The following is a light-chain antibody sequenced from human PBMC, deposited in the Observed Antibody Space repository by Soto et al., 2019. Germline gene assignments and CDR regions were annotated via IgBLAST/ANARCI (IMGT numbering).Light chain of an antibody. Sequence: QSVLTQPPSASGTPGQRVTISCSGSSSNIGSNYVYWYQQLPGTAPKLLIYRNNQRPSGVPDRFSGSKSGTSASLAFSGLRSEDEADYYCAAWDDSLGVVFGGGTKLTVL. V-gene: IGLV1-47*01. J-gene: IGLJ2*01. CDR1: SSNIGSNY. CDR3: AAWDDSLGVV. CDR2: RNN.